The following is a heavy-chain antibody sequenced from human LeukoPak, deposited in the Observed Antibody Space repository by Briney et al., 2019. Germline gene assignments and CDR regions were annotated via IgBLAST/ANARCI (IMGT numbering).Heavy chain of an antibody. D-gene: IGHD2-2*01. CDR2: ISAYNGNT. Sequence: ASVKVSCKASGYIFTSYAFSWVRQAPGQGLEWMGWISAYNGNTNYAKKLQGRVTMTTDTSTSTTYMELRSLRSDDTAVYYCARYIVVEPAGILGPPGDYWGQGTLVTVSS. CDR3: ARYIVVEPAGILGPPGDY. J-gene: IGHJ4*02. CDR1: GYIFTSYA. V-gene: IGHV1-18*01.